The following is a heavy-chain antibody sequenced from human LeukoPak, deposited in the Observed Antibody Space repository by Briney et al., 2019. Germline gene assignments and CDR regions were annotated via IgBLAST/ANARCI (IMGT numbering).Heavy chain of an antibody. V-gene: IGHV3-23*01. Sequence: GGSLRLSCAASGFTFPTYGMGWVRQAPGRGLEWVSGISDTGGGTYYAGSVKGRFVISRDNSKNTLYLQMNSLRAKDTAVYYCAKDVVGWPCDAFDIWGQGTMVTVSS. CDR3: AKDVVGWPCDAFDI. CDR2: ISDTGGGT. D-gene: IGHD3-10*01. CDR1: GFTFPTYG. J-gene: IGHJ3*02.